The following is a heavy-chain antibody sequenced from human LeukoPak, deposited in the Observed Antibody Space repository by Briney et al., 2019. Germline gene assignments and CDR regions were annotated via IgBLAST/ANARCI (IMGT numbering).Heavy chain of an antibody. CDR1: GGSISSYY. V-gene: IGHV4-4*07. Sequence: ASETLSLTCTVSGGSISSYYWSWIRQPAGKGLEWIGRIYTSGSTNYNPSLKSRVTMSVDTTKNQFSLKLGSVTAADTAVYYCARDRGIAARLYYFDYWGQGTLVTVSS. CDR3: ARDRGIAARLYYFDY. D-gene: IGHD6-6*01. J-gene: IGHJ4*02. CDR2: IYTSGST.